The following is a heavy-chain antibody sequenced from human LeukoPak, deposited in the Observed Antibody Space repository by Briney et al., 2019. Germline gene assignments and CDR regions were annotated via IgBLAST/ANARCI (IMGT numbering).Heavy chain of an antibody. CDR1: GYSISSGYY. CDR3: AREHIAARPFSTWIDY. Sequence: SETLSLTCTVSGYSISSGYYWGWIRQPPGKGLEWIGSIYHSGSTNYNPSLKSRVTISVDTSKNQFSLKLSSVTAADTAVYYCAREHIAARPFSTWIDYWGQGTLVTVSS. J-gene: IGHJ4*02. CDR2: IYHSGST. V-gene: IGHV4-38-2*02. D-gene: IGHD6-6*01.